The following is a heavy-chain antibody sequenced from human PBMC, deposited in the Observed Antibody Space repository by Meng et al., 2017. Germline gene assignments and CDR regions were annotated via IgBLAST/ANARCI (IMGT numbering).Heavy chain of an antibody. CDR2: FDPEDGET. D-gene: IGHD5-12*01. CDR1: GYTLTELS. CDR3: AAYSGYDYYFDY. V-gene: IGHV1-24*01. Sequence: QVQLGKSGAEGKKPGASVKVSCKVSGYTLTELSMHWVRQAPGKGLEWMGGFDPEDGETIYAQKFQGRVTMTEDTSTDTAYMELSSLRSEDTAVYYCAAYSGYDYYFDYWGQGTLVTVSS. J-gene: IGHJ4*02.